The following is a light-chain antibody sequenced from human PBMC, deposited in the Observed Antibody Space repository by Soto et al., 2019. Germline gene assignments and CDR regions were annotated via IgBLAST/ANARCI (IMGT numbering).Light chain of an antibody. CDR3: SSYAGAVV. V-gene: IGLV2-23*01. CDR2: EGS. J-gene: IGLJ2*01. Sequence: QSALTQPSSVSGSPGQSITISCTRTSSNVESYNLVSWYQHPPGKAPKLIIYEGSERPSGVSNRFSGAQSGHSASLTISGLQAEDEADYYCSSYAGAVVFGGGTKVTVL. CDR1: SSNVESYNL.